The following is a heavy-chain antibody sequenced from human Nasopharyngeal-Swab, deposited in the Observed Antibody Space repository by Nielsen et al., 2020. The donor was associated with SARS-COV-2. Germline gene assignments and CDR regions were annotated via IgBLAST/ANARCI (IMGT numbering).Heavy chain of an antibody. D-gene: IGHD7-27*01. J-gene: IGHJ2*01. V-gene: IGHV4-59*13. CDR1: GGSISSYY. CDR3: ARDRALGGYYDV. CDR2: VHFLGST. Sequence: SETLSLTCTVSGGSISSYYWNWIRQPPGKGLEWIGYVHFLGSTDYNPSLKSRVTISLDTSNYQFSLRLSSVTAADTAVYYCARDRALGGYYDVWGRGTLVTVSS.